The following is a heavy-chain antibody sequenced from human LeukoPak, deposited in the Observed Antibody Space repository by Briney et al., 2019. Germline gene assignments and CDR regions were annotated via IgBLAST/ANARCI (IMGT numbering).Heavy chain of an antibody. Sequence: SETLSLTCAVYGGSFSGYYWSWIRQPPGKGLEWIGEINHSGSTNYNPSLKSRVTISVDTSKNQFSLKLSSVTAAVTAVYYCARAWRSSGAFDPWGQGTLVTVSS. CDR2: INHSGST. D-gene: IGHD3-22*01. V-gene: IGHV4-34*01. J-gene: IGHJ5*02. CDR1: GGSFSGYY. CDR3: ARAWRSSGAFDP.